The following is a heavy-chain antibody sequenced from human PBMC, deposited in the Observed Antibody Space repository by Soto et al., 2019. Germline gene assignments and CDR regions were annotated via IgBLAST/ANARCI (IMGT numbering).Heavy chain of an antibody. CDR2: MNPNSGRT. Sequence: QVQLVQSGAEVRKPGASVKVSCKTSGYTFTDYDINWVRQAPGHGLEWVGRMNPNSGRTDYEQKLERRVNMTRDISISTAYKELSSQGYDDTAVYFCSTWGRNGWYTGFFWGQGTLVTGSS. D-gene: IGHD6-19*01. CDR1: GYTFTDYD. V-gene: IGHV1-8*02. CDR3: STWGRNGWYTGFF. J-gene: IGHJ4*02.